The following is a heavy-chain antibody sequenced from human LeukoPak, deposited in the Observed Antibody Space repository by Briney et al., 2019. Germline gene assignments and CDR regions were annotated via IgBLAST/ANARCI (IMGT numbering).Heavy chain of an antibody. Sequence: SETLSLTCTVSGGSISSSSYYWGWIRQPPGKGLEWIGSIYYSGSTYYNPSLKSRVTIPVDTSKNQSSLKLSSVTAADTAVYYCARRSWSVYYYGMDVWGQGTTVTVSS. V-gene: IGHV4-39*01. CDR2: IYYSGST. CDR1: GGSISSSSYY. CDR3: ARRSWSVYYYGMDV. J-gene: IGHJ6*02. D-gene: IGHD6-13*01.